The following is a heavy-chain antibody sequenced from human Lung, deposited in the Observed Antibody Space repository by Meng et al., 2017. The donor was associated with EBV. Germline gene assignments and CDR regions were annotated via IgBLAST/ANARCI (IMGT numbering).Heavy chain of an antibody. Sequence: QITLKESGPTLVKPTQTLTLTCTFSGFPLSTRGVGVGWNRQAPGKALAWLALIYWDDDKRYSPALKSRLTITKDTSKNQVVLTMTNMDPVDTGTYYCALASPMITLGGVFVEDEAVGCDYWGQGTLVTVSS. CDR1: GFPLSTRGVG. V-gene: IGHV2-5*02. J-gene: IGHJ4*02. CDR3: ALASPMITLGGVFVEDEAVGCDY. D-gene: IGHD3-16*02. CDR2: IYWDDDK.